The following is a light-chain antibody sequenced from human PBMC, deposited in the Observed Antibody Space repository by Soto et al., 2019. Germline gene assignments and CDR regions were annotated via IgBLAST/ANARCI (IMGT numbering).Light chain of an antibody. CDR3: SSKSPDF. CDR1: RSVIRDYNY. V-gene: IGLV2-14*01. J-gene: IGLJ1*01. Sequence: QSVLTQPASVSGSPGQSITISCTGTRSVIRDYNYVSWYQQLPGNAPKLVMYEVSNRPSGISIRFSGSKSGNTASLNIPGLHAEDEADYDCSSKSPDFFGTGTKGTVL. CDR2: EVS.